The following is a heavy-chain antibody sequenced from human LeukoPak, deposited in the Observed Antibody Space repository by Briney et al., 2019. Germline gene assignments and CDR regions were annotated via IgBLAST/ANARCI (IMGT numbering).Heavy chain of an antibody. J-gene: IGHJ4*02. CDR1: GGSISSSSYY. D-gene: IGHD3-22*01. CDR2: IYYSGST. V-gene: IGHV4-39*07. CDR3: ARVGVAVVRRKPFDY. Sequence: SETLSLTCTVSGGSISSSSYYWGWIRQPPGKGLEWIGSIYYSGSTYYNPSLKSRVTISVDTSKNQFSLKLSSVTAADTAVYYCARVGVAVVRRKPFDYWGQGTLVIVSS.